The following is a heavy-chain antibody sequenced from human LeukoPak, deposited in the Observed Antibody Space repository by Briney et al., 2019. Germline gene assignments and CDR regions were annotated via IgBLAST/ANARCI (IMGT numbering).Heavy chain of an antibody. V-gene: IGHV1-69*05. J-gene: IGHJ5*02. D-gene: IGHD2-2*01. CDR2: IIPIFGTA. CDR3: ARGVVVPAARGGWFDP. CDR1: GGTFSSYA. Sequence: SVKVSCKASGGTFSSYAISWVRQAPGQGLEWMGGIIPIFGTANYAQKFQGRVTITTDESTSTAYMELSSLRSEDTAVYYCARGVVVPAARGGWFDPWGQGTLVTVSS.